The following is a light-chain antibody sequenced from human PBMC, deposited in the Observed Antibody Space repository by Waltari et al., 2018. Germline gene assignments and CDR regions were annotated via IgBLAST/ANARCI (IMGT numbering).Light chain of an antibody. CDR3: SSYGGRNNLL. CDR1: SSDVGSFNY. CDR2: EVN. Sequence: QSALTQPPSASGSPGQSVTISCTGTSSDVGSFNYVSWYQQYPGKTPKLLIYEVNKRPSGIPGRFSGSKSGNTASLTVSGLQAEDEAEYYCSSYGGRNNLLFGEGTKLTVL. V-gene: IGLV2-8*01. J-gene: IGLJ3*02.